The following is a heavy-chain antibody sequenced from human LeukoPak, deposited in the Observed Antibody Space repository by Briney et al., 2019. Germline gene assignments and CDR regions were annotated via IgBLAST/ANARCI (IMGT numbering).Heavy chain of an antibody. J-gene: IGHJ4*02. CDR2: IYYNGNT. V-gene: IGHV4-59*08. Sequence: SETLSLTCTVSDGSISSYYWSWIRQPPGKGLEWVGYIYYNGNTKYNPSLKSRLTISVDTSKNQFSLKLRSVTAADTAVYYCARTYLGYYDSSGYAYYFDYWGQGTLVPVSS. D-gene: IGHD3-22*01. CDR1: DGSISSYY. CDR3: ARTYLGYYDSSGYAYYFDY.